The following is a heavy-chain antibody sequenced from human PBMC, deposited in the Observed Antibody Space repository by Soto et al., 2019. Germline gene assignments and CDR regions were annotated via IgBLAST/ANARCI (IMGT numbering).Heavy chain of an antibody. CDR2: INPSGGST. Sequence: VEIGSKVYQECCDSYDMPCVGLAPRQGLEWMGLINPSGGSTSYAQKFQGRVTMTRDTSTSTVYMELSSLRSEDTAVYYCARGDYDFWSGYYYYYD. J-gene: IGHJ6*01. CDR3: ARGDYDFWSGYYYYYD. V-gene: IGHV1-46*02. D-gene: IGHD3-3*01. CDR1: QECCDSYD.